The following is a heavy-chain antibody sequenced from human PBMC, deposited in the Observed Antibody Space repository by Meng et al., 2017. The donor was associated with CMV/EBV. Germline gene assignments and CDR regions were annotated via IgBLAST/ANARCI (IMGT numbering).Heavy chain of an antibody. CDR3: ASPLVGGSSSWYDFDY. CDR2: ISSSSSYI. D-gene: IGHD6-13*01. V-gene: IGHV3-21*01. Sequence: GGSLRLSFAASGFTFSSYSMNWVRQAPGKGLEWVSSISSSSSYIYYADSVKGRFTISRDNAKNSLYLQMNSLRAEDTAVYYCASPLVGGSSSWYDFDYWGQGTLVTVSS. J-gene: IGHJ4*02. CDR1: GFTFSSYS.